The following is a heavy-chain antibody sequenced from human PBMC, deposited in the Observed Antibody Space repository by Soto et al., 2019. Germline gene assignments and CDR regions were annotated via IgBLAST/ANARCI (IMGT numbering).Heavy chain of an antibody. CDR3: ARDARGPMSDSYVNY. D-gene: IGHD3-10*01. CDR1: GYPFSTYG. J-gene: IGHJ4*02. V-gene: IGHV1-18*04. Sequence: QVQLVQSGAEVKKPGASVKVSCKADGYPFSTYGITWVRQAPGQGPEWMGWISAYNGNTDSAEKFQGRVTMTTHTSTATAYMELRSLRSDDTACYYGARDARGPMSDSYVNYWGQGTLV. CDR2: ISAYNGNT.